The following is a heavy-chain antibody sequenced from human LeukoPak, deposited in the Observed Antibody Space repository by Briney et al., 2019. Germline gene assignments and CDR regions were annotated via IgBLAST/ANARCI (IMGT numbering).Heavy chain of an antibody. J-gene: IGHJ5*02. CDR1: GFTVSSNY. D-gene: IGHD5-24*01. CDR2: IYPSGNT. Sequence: GGSLRLSCAASGFTVSSNYMSWVRLAPGKGLEWVSLIYPSGNTYYADSVKGRFTISRDNSKNTLYLQMNSLRAEDTAVYYCAKDRDGYNRMNWFDPWGQGTLVTVSS. CDR3: AKDRDGYNRMNWFDP. V-gene: IGHV3-53*01.